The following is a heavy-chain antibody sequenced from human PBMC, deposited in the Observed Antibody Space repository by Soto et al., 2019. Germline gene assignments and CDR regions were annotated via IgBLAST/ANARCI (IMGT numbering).Heavy chain of an antibody. CDR3: AKGRGGSGSLTPRVDF. J-gene: IGHJ4*02. CDR2: ISGGGDTT. D-gene: IGHD3-10*01. Sequence: EVQLLDSGGGLVQPGGSLRLSCAASGFTFHNYVMTWVRQAPGKGLEWVSAISGGGDTTSYADSVKGRFTVSRDGSKNTLYLQMSSLRAEDTALYYCAKGRGGSGSLTPRVDFWGQGTLVTVSS. CDR1: GFTFHNYV. V-gene: IGHV3-23*01.